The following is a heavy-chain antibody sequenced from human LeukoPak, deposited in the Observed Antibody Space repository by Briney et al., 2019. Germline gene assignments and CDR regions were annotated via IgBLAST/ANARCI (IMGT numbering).Heavy chain of an antibody. J-gene: IGHJ6*03. D-gene: IGHD6-19*01. CDR1: GYTFTGYY. CDR3: ARVSSVSAVAVYMDV. V-gene: IGHV1-18*04. Sequence: GASVKVSCKASGYTFTGYYMHWVRQAPGQGLEWMGWISAYNGNTNYAQKLQGRVTMTTDTSTSTAYMELRSLRSDDTAVYYCARVSSVSAVAVYMDVWGKGTTVTVSS. CDR2: ISAYNGNT.